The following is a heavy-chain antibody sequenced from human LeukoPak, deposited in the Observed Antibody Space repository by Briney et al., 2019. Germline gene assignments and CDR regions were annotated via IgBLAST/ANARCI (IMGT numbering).Heavy chain of an antibody. CDR2: ISAYNGNT. D-gene: IGHD2-2*01. CDR3: ARSYIVVVPAAPLYNWFNP. V-gene: IGHV1-18*01. Sequence: ASVKVSCKASGYTFTSYGISWVRQAPGQGLEWMGWISAYNGNTNYAQKLQGRVTMTTDTSTSTAYMELRSLRSDDTAVYYCARSYIVVVPAAPLYNWFNPWGQGTLVTVSS. J-gene: IGHJ5*02. CDR1: GYTFTSYG.